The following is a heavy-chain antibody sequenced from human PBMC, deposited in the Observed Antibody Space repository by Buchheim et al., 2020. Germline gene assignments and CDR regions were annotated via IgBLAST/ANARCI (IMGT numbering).Heavy chain of an antibody. J-gene: IGHJ6*02. CDR2: IDPSDSYT. V-gene: IGHV5-10-1*01. CDR1: GYSFTSYW. Sequence: EVQLVQSGAEVKKPGESLRISCKGSGYSFTSYWTSWVRQMPGKGLEWMGRIDPSDSYTNYSPSFQGHVTISADKSISTAYPQWSSLKASDTAMYYCARDNGSGSYFVLYYGMDVWGQGTT. D-gene: IGHD3-10*01. CDR3: ARDNGSGSYFVLYYGMDV.